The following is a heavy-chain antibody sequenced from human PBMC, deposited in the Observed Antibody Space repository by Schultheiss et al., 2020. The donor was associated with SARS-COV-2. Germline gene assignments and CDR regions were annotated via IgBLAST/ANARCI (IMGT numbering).Heavy chain of an antibody. V-gene: IGHV4-30-2*01. J-gene: IGHJ4*02. CDR1: GGSISSGGYY. CDR2: IYHSGST. Sequence: SETLSLTCTVSGGSISSGGYYWSWIRQHPGKGLEWIGYIYHSGSTYYNPSLKSRVTISVDRSKNQFSLKLSSVTAADTAVYYCARNHGDYPYFDYWGQGILVTVSS. CDR3: ARNHGDYPYFDY. D-gene: IGHD4-17*01.